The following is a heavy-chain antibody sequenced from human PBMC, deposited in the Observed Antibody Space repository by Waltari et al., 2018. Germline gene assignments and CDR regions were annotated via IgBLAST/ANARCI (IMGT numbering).Heavy chain of an antibody. J-gene: IGHJ5*02. CDR3: ARGVAVFGVISYFFDP. CDR2: ISRSGNT. Sequence: QVQLQESGPGLVKPSQTMSLPCPVPGASISSGDYYWSWIRQHPGKGLEWIGYISRSGNTYYNPSLRSHVSISLDTSDNQFSLKLTSVTAADTALYFCARGVAVFGVISYFFDPWGHGALVTVSS. V-gene: IGHV4-31*01. D-gene: IGHD3-3*01. CDR1: GASISSGDYY.